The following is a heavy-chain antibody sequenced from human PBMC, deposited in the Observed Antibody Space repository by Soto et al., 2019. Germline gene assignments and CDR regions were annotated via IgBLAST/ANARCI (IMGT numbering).Heavy chain of an antibody. J-gene: IGHJ3*02. V-gene: IGHV3-9*01. CDR1: GFTFDDYA. CDR3: AKAYYDDAFDI. Sequence: GGSLRLSCAASGFTFDDYALHWVRQAPGKGLEWVSGISWNSGSIGYADSVKGRFTISRDNAKNSLYLQMNSLRAEDTALYYCAKAYYDDAFDIWGKGTMVTVSS. CDR2: ISWNSGSI. D-gene: IGHD3-22*01.